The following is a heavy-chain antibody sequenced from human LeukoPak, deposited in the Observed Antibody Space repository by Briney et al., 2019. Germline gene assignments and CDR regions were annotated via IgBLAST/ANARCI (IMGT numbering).Heavy chain of an antibody. J-gene: IGHJ4*02. V-gene: IGHV4-59*12. CDR1: GGSISSYY. CDR3: ARGRNNYGGTSEIEY. CDR2: IYYSGST. D-gene: IGHD4-23*01. Sequence: SETLSLTCTVSGGSISSYYWSWIRQPPGKGLEWIGYIYYSGSTNYNPSLKSRVTISVDTSRDQFSLKLSSVTAADTAVYYCARGRNNYGGTSEIEYWGQGTLVTVSS.